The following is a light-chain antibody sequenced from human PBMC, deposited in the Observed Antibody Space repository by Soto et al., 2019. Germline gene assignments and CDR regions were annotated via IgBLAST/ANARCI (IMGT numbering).Light chain of an antibody. V-gene: IGLV1-47*01. CDR1: SSNIGDNY. CDR3: ATWHDRMSGPYV. CDR2: KNH. J-gene: IGLJ1*01. Sequence: QSVLTQPPSASGTAGQRVTISCSGNSSNIGDNYVYWYQHLPGTAPKLIIYKNHERASGVPDRFSASKSGTSASLAISGLRSEDEADYYCATWHDRMSGPYVFGSGTKVTVL.